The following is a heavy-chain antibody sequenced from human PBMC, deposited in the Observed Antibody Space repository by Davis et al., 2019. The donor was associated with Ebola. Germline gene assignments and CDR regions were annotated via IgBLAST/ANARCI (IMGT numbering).Heavy chain of an antibody. CDR2: IYYSGST. V-gene: IGHV4-59*05. CDR3: ARYLRVTTAYFDY. D-gene: IGHD4-17*01. Sequence: SETLSLTCTVSGGSISSYYWSWIRQPPGKGLEWIGGIYYSGSTYYNPSLKSRVTISVDTSKNQFSLKLSSVTAADTAVYYCARYLRVTTAYFDYWGQGTLVTVSS. CDR1: GGSISSYY. J-gene: IGHJ4*02.